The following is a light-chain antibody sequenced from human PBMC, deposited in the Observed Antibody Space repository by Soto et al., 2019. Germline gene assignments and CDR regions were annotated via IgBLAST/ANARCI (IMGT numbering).Light chain of an antibody. CDR1: SSDIGIYKY. CDR2: EVT. V-gene: IGLV2-14*01. J-gene: IGLJ1*01. CDR3: SSYTTSSTRV. Sequence: QSVLTQPASVSGSPGQSIAISCTGSSSDIGIYKYVSWYQQHPGKVPKLIIYEVTNRPSGVSNRFSGSKSGNTASLTISGLQAKDEADYYCSSYTTSSTRVFGPGTKLTVL.